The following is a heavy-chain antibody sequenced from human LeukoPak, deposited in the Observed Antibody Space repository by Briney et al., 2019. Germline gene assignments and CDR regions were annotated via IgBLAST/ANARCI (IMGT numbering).Heavy chain of an antibody. CDR2: ISSSSSYI. J-gene: IGHJ3*02. CDR1: GFTFSSYS. CDR3: AREIGSSWTHAFDI. Sequence: GESLRLSCAASGFTFSSYSMNWVRQAPGKGLEWVSSISSSSSYIYYADSVKGRFTISRDNAKNSLYLQMNSLRAEDTAVYYCAREIGSSWTHAFDIWGQGTMVTVSS. D-gene: IGHD2-15*01. V-gene: IGHV3-21*01.